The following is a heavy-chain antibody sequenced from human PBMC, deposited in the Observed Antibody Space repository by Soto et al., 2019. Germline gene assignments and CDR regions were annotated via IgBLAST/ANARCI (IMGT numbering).Heavy chain of an antibody. CDR2: ILHTGQT. V-gene: IGHV4-4*02. CDR3: GRSPRRVDGKWYVDY. CDR1: GDSFSSSNW. D-gene: IGHD2-15*01. Sequence: QVQLQESGPGLVKPSGTLSLSCGVSGDSFSSSNWWTWIRQPPGKGLEWIGDILHTGQTDLSPSRRSRITISIVTSKKEFSLKMTSVTAAETAVYYCGRSPRRVDGKWYVDYWGPGALVIVSS. J-gene: IGHJ4*02.